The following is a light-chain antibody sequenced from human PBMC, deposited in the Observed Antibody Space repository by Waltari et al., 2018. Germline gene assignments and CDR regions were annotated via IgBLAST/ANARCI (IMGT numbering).Light chain of an antibody. Sequence: QSLLTQPPSASGTPGQRVIISCSGSSSNIGNNYVYWYQHVPGRAPKLLIYRNDQGPAGVPDRFSCSKSVTSASLAISGRRSEDEADYDCAVWDNSLSVQWVFGGGTKLTVL. CDR1: SSNIGNNY. CDR2: RND. V-gene: IGLV1-47*01. CDR3: AVWDNSLSVQWV. J-gene: IGLJ3*02.